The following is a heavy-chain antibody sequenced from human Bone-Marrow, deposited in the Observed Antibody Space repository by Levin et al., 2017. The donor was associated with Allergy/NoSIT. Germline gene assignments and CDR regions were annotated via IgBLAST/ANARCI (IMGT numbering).Heavy chain of an antibody. CDR3: ARGVRHCGSGSYHYQLDV. Sequence: SETLSLNCGVNGGSFSGYYWTWIRQAPGKGLEWIGEVHYSGSTNSNRSLRSRVTLSVDTSRQQFSLNLRSVTAADTATYYGARGVRHCGSGSYHYQLDVWGKGTAVAVSS. CDR1: GGSFSGYY. V-gene: IGHV4-34*01. CDR2: VHYSGST. J-gene: IGHJ6*03. D-gene: IGHD3-10*01.